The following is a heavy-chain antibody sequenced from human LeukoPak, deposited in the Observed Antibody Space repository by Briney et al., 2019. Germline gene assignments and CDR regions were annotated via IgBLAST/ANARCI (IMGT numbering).Heavy chain of an antibody. D-gene: IGHD3-22*01. CDR3: ARVESPYYYDSSSAFDI. CDR2: IIPIFGTA. J-gene: IGHJ3*02. V-gene: IGHV1-69*13. Sequence: SVKVSCKASGGTFSSYAISWVRQAPGQGLEWMGGIIPIFGTANYAQKFQGRVTITADESTSTAYMELSSLRSEDTAVYYCARVESPYYYDSSSAFDIWSQGTMVTVSS. CDR1: GGTFSSYA.